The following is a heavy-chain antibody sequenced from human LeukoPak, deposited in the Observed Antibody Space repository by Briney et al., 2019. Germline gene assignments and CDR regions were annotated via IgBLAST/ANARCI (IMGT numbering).Heavy chain of an antibody. CDR1: GYTFTSYY. Sequence: ASVKVSCKASGYTFTSYYMHWVRQAPGQGLEWMGIINPSGGSTSYAQKFQGRVTMTRDTSTSTVYIELSSLRSEDTAVYYCARDGPRGYSYGYNAFDIWGQGTMVTVSS. J-gene: IGHJ3*02. V-gene: IGHV1-46*01. CDR3: ARDGPRGYSYGYNAFDI. D-gene: IGHD5-18*01. CDR2: INPSGGST.